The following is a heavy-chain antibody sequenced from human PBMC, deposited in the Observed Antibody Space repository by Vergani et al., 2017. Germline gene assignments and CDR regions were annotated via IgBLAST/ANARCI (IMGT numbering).Heavy chain of an antibody. V-gene: IGHV3-66*02. CDR3: AKDDSGGSSAGYYYGMDV. CDR2: IYSGGST. Sequence: EVQLLESGGGLVQPGGSLRLSCAASGFTVSSNYMSWVRQAPGKGLEWVSVIYSGGSTYYADSVKGRFTISRDNSKNTLYLQMNSLRAEDTAVYYCAKDDSGGSSAGYYYGMDVWGQGTTVTVSS. D-gene: IGHD1-26*01. J-gene: IGHJ6*02. CDR1: GFTVSSNY.